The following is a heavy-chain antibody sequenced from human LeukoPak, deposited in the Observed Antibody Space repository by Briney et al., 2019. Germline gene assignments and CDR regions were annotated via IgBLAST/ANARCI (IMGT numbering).Heavy chain of an antibody. Sequence: SETLSLTCTVSGDSISGYYWSWIRQPPGKGLEWIGYVFSSGTTNYNPSLKGRVTLLVDTSKNQFSLELNSVTAADTAVYYCAREGLVVPAGMDVWGKGTTVTVSS. D-gene: IGHD2-2*01. CDR3: AREGLVVPAGMDV. CDR2: VFSSGTT. V-gene: IGHV4-59*01. CDR1: GDSISGYY. J-gene: IGHJ6*03.